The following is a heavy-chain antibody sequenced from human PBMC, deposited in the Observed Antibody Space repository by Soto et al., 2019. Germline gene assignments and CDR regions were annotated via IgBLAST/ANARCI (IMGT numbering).Heavy chain of an antibody. D-gene: IGHD4-17*01. CDR2: INPNSGGT. V-gene: IGHV1-2*04. Sequence: QVQLVQSGAEVKKPGASVKVSCKASGYTFTGYYMHWVRQAPGQGLEWMGWINPNSGGTNYAQKFQGWVTMTRDTSISTAYMELSRLRSDDTAVYYCARDRGTILPDEKTTVTRATSGWSYPLNPFYFDYWGQGTLVTVSS. CDR1: GYTFTGYY. CDR3: ARDRGTILPDEKTTVTRATSGWSYPLNPFYFDY. J-gene: IGHJ4*02.